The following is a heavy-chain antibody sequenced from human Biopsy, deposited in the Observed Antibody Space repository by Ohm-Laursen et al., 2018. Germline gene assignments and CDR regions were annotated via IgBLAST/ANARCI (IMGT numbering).Heavy chain of an antibody. CDR2: INSDGSYT. CDR3: ARESALKWYQSLSYFNGMDV. CDR1: GFTFSSYW. J-gene: IGHJ6*02. V-gene: IGHV3-74*03. Sequence: SLRLSCAASGFTFSSYWMHWVRQAPGKGLVWVARINSDGSYTTNVDSVKGRFTISRDNAKNSLFLHMNSLRAEDTAVYYCARESALKWYQSLSYFNGMDVWGQGTTVTVSS. D-gene: IGHD2-2*01.